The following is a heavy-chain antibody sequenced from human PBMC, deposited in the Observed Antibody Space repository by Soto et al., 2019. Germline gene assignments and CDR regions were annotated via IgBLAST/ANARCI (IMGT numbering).Heavy chain of an antibody. J-gene: IGHJ4*02. CDR3: TRRGCSTTGCYFN. D-gene: IGHD2-2*01. CDR2: INGDGSST. V-gene: IGHV3-74*03. CDR1: GFPFSSYW. Sequence: GGSLRLSCAASGFPFSSYWMHWVRQAPGKGLVWVSRINGDGSSTTYADSVKGRFTISRDNAKNTLYLQMNSLRAEDAAVYYCTRRGCSTTGCYFNWGRGTLVTVSS.